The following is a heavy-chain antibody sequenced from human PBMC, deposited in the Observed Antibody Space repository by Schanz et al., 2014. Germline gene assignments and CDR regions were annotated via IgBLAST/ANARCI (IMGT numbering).Heavy chain of an antibody. CDR2: LWHDGSKK. V-gene: IGHV3-33*01. D-gene: IGHD1-1*01. J-gene: IGHJ4*02. CDR1: GFTFSSYD. Sequence: VQLVESGGGLVQPGGSLRLSCVASGFTFSSYDVFWVRQAPGKGLEWVAILWHDGSKKYYADSVKGRFTISRDNSKNTVYLQMNSLRAEDTALYYCARDRRNADLDYWGQGTLVTVSS. CDR3: ARDRRNADLDY.